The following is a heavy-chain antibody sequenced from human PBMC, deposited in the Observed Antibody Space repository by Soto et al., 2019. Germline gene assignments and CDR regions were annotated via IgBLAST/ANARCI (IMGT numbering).Heavy chain of an antibody. J-gene: IGHJ1*01. V-gene: IGHV1-3*01. CDR1: GYTFTSYP. D-gene: IGHD5-12*01. Sequence: ASVKVSCKASGYTFTSYPMHWVRQAPGQRLEWMGWINAGNGDTKYSQKFQGRVTISRDTSASTAYMELSSLRSEDTAVYYCARVAWTTAEYFQHWGQGTLVTVSS. CDR2: INAGNGDT. CDR3: ARVAWTTAEYFQH.